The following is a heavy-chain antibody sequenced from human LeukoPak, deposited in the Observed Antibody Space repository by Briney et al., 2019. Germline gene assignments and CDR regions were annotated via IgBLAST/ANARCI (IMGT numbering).Heavy chain of an antibody. D-gene: IGHD3-3*01. CDR2: IYTSGST. J-gene: IGHJ5*02. CDR1: GGSISSYY. V-gene: IGHV4-4*07. Sequence: SETLSLTCTVSGGSISSYYWSWIRQPAGKGLEWIGRIYTSGSTNYNPSLKSRVTMSVDTSKNQFSLKLSSVTAAGTAVYYCAREIPFGVVINNWFDPWGQGTLVTVSS. CDR3: AREIPFGVVINNWFDP.